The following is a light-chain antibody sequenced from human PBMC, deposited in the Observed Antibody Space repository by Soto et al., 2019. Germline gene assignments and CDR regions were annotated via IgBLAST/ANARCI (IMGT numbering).Light chain of an antibody. CDR2: EAT. CDR3: ASYTSSSTSVI. CDR1: SNDVGGYDL. J-gene: IGLJ2*01. Sequence: QSVLTQPASVSGSPGQSITISCTGTSNDVGGYDLVSWYQHHPGKAPKLMIYEATKRPSGVSDRFSGSKSGNTASLTISALQAEDEADYYCASYTSSSTSVIFGRGTKLTVL. V-gene: IGLV2-14*02.